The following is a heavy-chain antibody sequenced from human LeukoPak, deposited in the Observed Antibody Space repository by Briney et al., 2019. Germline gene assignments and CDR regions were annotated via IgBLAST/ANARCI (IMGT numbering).Heavy chain of an antibody. CDR2: IYYSGST. Sequence: SETLSLTCTVSGGSISSGGYSWSWIRQHPGKGLEWIGYIYYSGSTYYNPSLKSRVTISVDTSKNQFSLKLSSVTAADTAVYYCARGLSHLTPSDMYSSSWYSRFLFDYWGQGTLVTVSS. V-gene: IGHV4-31*03. J-gene: IGHJ4*02. D-gene: IGHD6-13*01. CDR3: ARGLSHLTPSDMYSSSWYSRFLFDY. CDR1: GGSISSGGYS.